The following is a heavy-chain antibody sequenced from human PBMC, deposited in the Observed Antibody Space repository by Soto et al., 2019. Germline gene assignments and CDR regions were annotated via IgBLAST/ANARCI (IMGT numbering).Heavy chain of an antibody. Sequence: PGESLKISCAGSGFTFRSHEMHWVRQGTGKGLGWVSGIGTGGETYYPGSVKGRFTISRENAKNSLYLQMHSLRSGDTAVYYCARWGGNDNCYFDLWCRGTLLTVS. CDR3: ARWGGNDNCYFDL. D-gene: IGHD1-1*01. CDR1: GFTFRSHE. J-gene: IGHJ2*01. V-gene: IGHV3-13*01. CDR2: IGTGGET.